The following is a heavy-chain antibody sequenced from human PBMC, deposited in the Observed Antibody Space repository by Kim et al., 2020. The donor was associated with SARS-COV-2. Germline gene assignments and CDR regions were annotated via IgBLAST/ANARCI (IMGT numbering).Heavy chain of an antibody. D-gene: IGHD5-12*01. CDR2: INTSGGST. Sequence: ASVKVSCKASGYTFNSYYMHWVRQAPGQGLEWMGIINTSGGSTRYAQKFKGRVTMTRDTSTSTVYMELSSLKSEDTAVYYGARDLTTTAGYRDYYYGMEVWGQGTTVTASS. CDR3: ARDLTTTAGYRDYYYGMEV. CDR1: GYTFNSYY. J-gene: IGHJ6*02. V-gene: IGHV1-46*02.